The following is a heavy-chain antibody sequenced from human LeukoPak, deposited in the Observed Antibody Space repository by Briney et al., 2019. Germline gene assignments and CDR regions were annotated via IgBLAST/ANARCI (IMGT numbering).Heavy chain of an antibody. D-gene: IGHD3-9*01. J-gene: IGHJ4*02. V-gene: IGHV3-53*01. CDR3: ARVGYDSLTGTFDY. Sequence: PGGSLRLSCAASGFTFSTYNMSWVRQAPRKGLEWVSVIYSGGSTYYSDSVKVRFTISRDNFKNTLYLQMNSLRAEDTSVYYCARVGYDSLTGTFDYWGQGTLVTVYS. CDR1: GFTFSTYN. CDR2: IYSGGST.